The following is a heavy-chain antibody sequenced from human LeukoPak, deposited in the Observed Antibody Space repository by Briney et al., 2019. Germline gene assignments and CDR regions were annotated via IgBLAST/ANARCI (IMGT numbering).Heavy chain of an antibody. J-gene: IGHJ4*02. V-gene: IGHV3-21*01. D-gene: IGHD3-22*01. Sequence: GGSLRLSCAASGFTFSSYSMNWVRQAPGKGLEWVSTISSSSSYIYYADSVKSRFTISRDNAKNSLYLQMNSLRAEDTAVYYCARVVYDSSGYYDYWGQGTLVTVSS. CDR3: ARVVYDSSGYYDY. CDR1: GFTFSSYS. CDR2: ISSSSSYI.